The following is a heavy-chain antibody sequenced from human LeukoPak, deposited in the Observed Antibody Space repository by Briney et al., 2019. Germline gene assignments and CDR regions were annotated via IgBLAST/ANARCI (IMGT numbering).Heavy chain of an antibody. V-gene: IGHV4-34*01. CDR1: GGSFSGYY. CDR3: ARARGYFSSSGYLDY. Sequence: SETLSHTCAVYGGSFSGYYWSWLRQPPGKGLEWIGEINHSGSTNYNPSLKSRVTISVDTSKNQFSLKLSSVTAADTAVYYCARARGYFSSSGYLDYWGQGTLVTVSS. D-gene: IGHD3-22*01. J-gene: IGHJ4*02. CDR2: INHSGST.